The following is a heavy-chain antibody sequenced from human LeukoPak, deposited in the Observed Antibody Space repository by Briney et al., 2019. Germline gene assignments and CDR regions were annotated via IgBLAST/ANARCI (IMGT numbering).Heavy chain of an antibody. V-gene: IGHV3-48*01. J-gene: IGHJ2*01. D-gene: IGHD1-26*01. CDR2: ISSSSSTI. CDR3: AGEAGYRWELPYWYFDL. Sequence: PGGSLRLSCAASGFTFSSYSMNWVRQAPGKGLEWVSYISSSSSTIYYADSVKGRFTISRDNAKNSLYLQMNSLRAEDTAVYYCAGEAGYRWELPYWYFDLWGRGTLVTVSS. CDR1: GFTFSSYS.